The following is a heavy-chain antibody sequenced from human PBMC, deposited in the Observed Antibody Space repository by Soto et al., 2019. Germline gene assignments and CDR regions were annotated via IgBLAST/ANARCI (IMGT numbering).Heavy chain of an antibody. D-gene: IGHD5-18*01. Sequence: GGSLRLSCAAPGFTFSSYGMHWVRQAPGKGLEWVAVIWYDGSNKYYADSVKGRFTISRDNSKNTLYLQMNSLRAEDTAVYYCARDRQLWYLVFYGMDVWGQGTTVTGSS. J-gene: IGHJ6*02. V-gene: IGHV3-33*01. CDR3: ARDRQLWYLVFYGMDV. CDR1: GFTFSSYG. CDR2: IWYDGSNK.